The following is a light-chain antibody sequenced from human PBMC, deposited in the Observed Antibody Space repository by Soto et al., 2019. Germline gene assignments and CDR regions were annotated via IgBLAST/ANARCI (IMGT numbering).Light chain of an antibody. Sequence: EIVLTQSPGTLSLSLGEGATLACRASQSVSSNYLAWYQQKPGQAPRLLLYGASSRATGIPDRFSGSGSGTDFTLTISSLEPEDFAVYYCQQRSNWPPLTFGGGTKVDI. CDR2: GAS. CDR1: QSVSSNY. V-gene: IGKV3D-20*02. J-gene: IGKJ4*01. CDR3: QQRSNWPPLT.